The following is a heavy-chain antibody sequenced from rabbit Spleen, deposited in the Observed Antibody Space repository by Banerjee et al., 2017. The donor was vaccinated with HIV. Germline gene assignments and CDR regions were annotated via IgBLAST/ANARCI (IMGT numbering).Heavy chain of an antibody. J-gene: IGHJ4*01. Sequence: QEQLEESGGDLVKPEGSLTLTCTASGFSFSNSYWICWVRQAPGKGLEWIACIYAGSSGSTAYRSWAKGRFTISKASSTTVTLQMTSLTAADTATYFCARSLNYVDYAGSGYVFKLWGQGTLVTVS. CDR3: ARSLNYVDYAGSGYVFKL. CDR1: GFSFSNSYW. D-gene: IGHD6-1*01. CDR2: IYAGSSGST. V-gene: IGHV1S45*01.